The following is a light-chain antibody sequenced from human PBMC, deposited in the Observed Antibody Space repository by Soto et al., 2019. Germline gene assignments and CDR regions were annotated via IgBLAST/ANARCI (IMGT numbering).Light chain of an antibody. CDR3: QQYNSLWT. CDR2: AAS. J-gene: IGKJ1*01. V-gene: IGKV1-8*01. CDR1: QGISSY. Sequence: GARVTITCRASQGISSYLAWYQQKPGKAPKLLIYAASTLQSGVPSRFSGSGSGTEFTLTISSLQPDDFATYYCQQYNSLWTFGQGTKVDI.